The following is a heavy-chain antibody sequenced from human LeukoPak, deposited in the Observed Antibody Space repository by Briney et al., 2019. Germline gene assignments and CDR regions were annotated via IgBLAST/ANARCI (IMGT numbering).Heavy chain of an antibody. D-gene: IGHD2-2*02. Sequence: GESLRLSCAASGFTFSTYSMNWVRQAPGKGLEWVSYISGSGSSMYYADSVKGRFTISRDNARNSLYLEMNSLRAEDAAVYYCARDRTGYCSSSNCYTSAFDIWGQGTMVTVSA. CDR2: ISGSGSSM. CDR3: ARDRTGYCSSSNCYTSAFDI. CDR1: GFTFSTYS. V-gene: IGHV3-48*01. J-gene: IGHJ3*02.